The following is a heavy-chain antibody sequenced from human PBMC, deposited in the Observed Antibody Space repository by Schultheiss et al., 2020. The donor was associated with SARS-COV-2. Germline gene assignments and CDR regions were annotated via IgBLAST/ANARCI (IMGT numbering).Heavy chain of an antibody. CDR3: ARETGYSGYDCGY. CDR2: ISSSSTTI. J-gene: IGHJ4*02. CDR1: GFTFSSYN. Sequence: GGSLRLSCAASGFTFSSYNMHWVRQAPGKGLEWVSYISSSSTTIYQADSVKGRFTISRDNAKNSLYLQMNSLRDEDTAVYYCARETGYSGYDCGYWGQGTLVTVSS. V-gene: IGHV3-48*02. D-gene: IGHD5-12*01.